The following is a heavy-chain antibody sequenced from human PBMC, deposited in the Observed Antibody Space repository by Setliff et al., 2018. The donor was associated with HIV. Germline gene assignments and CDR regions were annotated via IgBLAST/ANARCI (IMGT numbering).Heavy chain of an antibody. CDR3: ASLTDYGGDSGSH. D-gene: IGHD4-17*01. CDR2: IFHTGSS. J-gene: IGHJ4*02. CDR1: GASITSYY. V-gene: IGHV4-59*01. Sequence: LSLTCTVSGASITSYYWSWVRQPPGKGLEWMGDIFHTGSSTYNPSLKSRVSLSVDTSKNQFSLRPSAVTAADTAVYYCASLTDYGGDSGSHWGQGTLVTVSS.